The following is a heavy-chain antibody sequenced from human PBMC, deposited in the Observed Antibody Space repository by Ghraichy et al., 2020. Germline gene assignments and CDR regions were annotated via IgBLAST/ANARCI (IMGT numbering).Heavy chain of an antibody. V-gene: IGHV3-7*04. CDR1: GFTFSAYW. Sequence: GGSLRLSCAASGFTFSAYWMSWVRQAPGKGLEWVANIKQDGSEKYYVDSVKGRFTISRDNDKNSLILQMNSLRAEDTAKYYCARGWGMDVWGQGTTVTVSS. CDR2: IKQDGSEK. CDR3: ARGWGMDV. J-gene: IGHJ6*02.